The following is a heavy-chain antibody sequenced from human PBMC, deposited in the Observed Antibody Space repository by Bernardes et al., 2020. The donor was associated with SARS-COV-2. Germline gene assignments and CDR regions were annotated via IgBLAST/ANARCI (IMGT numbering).Heavy chain of an antibody. V-gene: IGHV1-18*04. CDR1: GDTFNGYG. D-gene: IGHD3-10*01. CDR3: ATMIRAIDY. J-gene: IGHJ4*02. CDR2: ISFHTGQT. Sequence: ASMKVSCKASGDTFNGYGFSWVRQAPGQGLEWMGWISFHTGQTDYALRFRGRVTMTTDTATRTAFMELRSLRSDDTAMYYCATMIRAIDYWGQGTLVTVSS.